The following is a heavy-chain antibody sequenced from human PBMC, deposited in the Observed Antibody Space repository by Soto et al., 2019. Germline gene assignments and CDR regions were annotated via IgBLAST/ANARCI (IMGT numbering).Heavy chain of an antibody. CDR2: INHSGST. CDR3: ARVAGLYYDILTGYYRRTYFDY. Sequence: SETLSLTCSVYVGSFSGYYWSWIRQPPGKGLEWIGEINHSGSTNYNPSLKSRVTISVDTSKNQFSLKLSSVTAADTAVYYCARVAGLYYDILTGYYRRTYFDYWGQGTLVTVS. D-gene: IGHD3-9*01. J-gene: IGHJ4*02. CDR1: VGSFSGYY. V-gene: IGHV4-34*01.